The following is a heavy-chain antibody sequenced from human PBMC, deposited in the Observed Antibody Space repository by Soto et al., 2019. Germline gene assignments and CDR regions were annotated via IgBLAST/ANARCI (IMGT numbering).Heavy chain of an antibody. CDR3: AYGGSCDY. CDR1: GFTLSMSA. V-gene: IGHV3-48*03. J-gene: IGHJ4*02. CDR2: ISSSGSTI. Sequence: GGSLRLSCASSGFTLSMSAVNWVRQAPGKGLEWVSYISSSGSTIYYADSVKGRFTVSRDNGKNSLYLQMNSLRAEDTAVYYCAYGGSCDYWGQGTQVTVS. D-gene: IGHD1-26*01.